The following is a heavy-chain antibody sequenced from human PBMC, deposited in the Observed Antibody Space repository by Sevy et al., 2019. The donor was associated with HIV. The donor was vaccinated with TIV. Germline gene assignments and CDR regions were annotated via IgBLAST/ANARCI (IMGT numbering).Heavy chain of an antibody. Sequence: GGSLRLSCAASGFSFSNYEMNWVRQAPGKGLEWISYISSSGSRIYYADSVRGRFIISRDNAKNSLYLQMSSLRAEDTAVYYCARDLPPSATTVAHFDFWGQGKLVTVSS. CDR3: ARDLPPSATTVAHFDF. CDR2: ISSSGSRI. CDR1: GFSFSNYE. V-gene: IGHV3-48*03. D-gene: IGHD4-17*01. J-gene: IGHJ4*02.